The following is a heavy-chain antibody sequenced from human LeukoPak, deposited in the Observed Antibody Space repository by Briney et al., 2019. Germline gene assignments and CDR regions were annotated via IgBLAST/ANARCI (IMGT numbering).Heavy chain of an antibody. CDR2: INPDASTT. V-gene: IGHV3-74*01. J-gene: IGHJ5*02. CDR1: GFTFSAYW. D-gene: IGHD1-26*01. Sequence: PGGSLRLPCAASGFTFSAYWVHWVRQAPGKGLVWVSLINPDASTTVYADSVKGRFTISRDNAKNTLYLQMNSLRAEDTAVYYYSMSLYSGSYVTWGQGTLVTVAS. CDR3: SMSLYSGSYVT.